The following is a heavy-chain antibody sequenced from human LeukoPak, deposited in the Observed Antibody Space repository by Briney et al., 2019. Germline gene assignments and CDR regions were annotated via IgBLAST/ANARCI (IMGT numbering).Heavy chain of an antibody. V-gene: IGHV3-74*01. Sequence: GGSLRLSCAASGFTLSSYWMHWVRQPPGKGLVWVSRINSDGSSTSYADSVKGRFTISRDNAKNTLYLQMNSLRAEDTAVYYCARGGYDLCFDYWGQGTLATVSS. CDR2: INSDGSST. CDR3: ARGGYDLCFDY. D-gene: IGHD5-12*01. J-gene: IGHJ4*02. CDR1: GFTLSSYW.